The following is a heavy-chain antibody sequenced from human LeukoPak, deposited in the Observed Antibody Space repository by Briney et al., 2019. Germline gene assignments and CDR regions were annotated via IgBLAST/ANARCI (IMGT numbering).Heavy chain of an antibody. CDR2: INPNSGGT. J-gene: IGHJ5*02. Sequence: ASVKVSCKASGYTFTGYYMRWVRQAPGQGLEWMGWINPNSGGTNYAQKFQGRVTMTRDTSISTAYMELSRLRSDDTAVYYCARVGYCSGGSCYSQGWFDPWGQGTLVTVSS. CDR3: ARVGYCSGGSCYSQGWFDP. D-gene: IGHD2-15*01. CDR1: GYTFTGYY. V-gene: IGHV1-2*02.